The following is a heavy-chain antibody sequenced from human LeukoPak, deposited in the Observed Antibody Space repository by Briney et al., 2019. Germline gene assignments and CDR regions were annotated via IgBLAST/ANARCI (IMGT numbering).Heavy chain of an antibody. Sequence: LGGSLRLSCAASGFTFSSYSMNWVRQAPGKGLEWVSSINSKSRYIYYADSLKGRFTISRDNGKNSVYLQMNSLRAEDTAVYFCARADSSSPRLDCWGQGTLVTVSS. D-gene: IGHD6-6*01. CDR1: GFTFSSYS. CDR2: INSKSRYI. J-gene: IGHJ4*02. V-gene: IGHV3-21*01. CDR3: ARADSSSPRLDC.